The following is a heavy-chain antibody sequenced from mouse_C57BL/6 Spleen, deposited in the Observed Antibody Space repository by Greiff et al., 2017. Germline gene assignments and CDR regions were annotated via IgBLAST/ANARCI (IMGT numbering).Heavy chain of an antibody. Sequence: QVQLQQSGAELMKPGASVKLSCKATGYTFTGYWIEWVKQRPGHGLEWIGEILPGSGSTNYNEKFKGKATFTADTSSNTAYMQLSSLTTEDSAIYYCARDEYYYGSRGYYFDYWGQGTTLTVSS. CDR3: ARDEYYYGSRGYYFDY. V-gene: IGHV1-9*01. CDR1: GYTFTGYW. CDR2: ILPGSGST. J-gene: IGHJ2*01. D-gene: IGHD1-1*01.